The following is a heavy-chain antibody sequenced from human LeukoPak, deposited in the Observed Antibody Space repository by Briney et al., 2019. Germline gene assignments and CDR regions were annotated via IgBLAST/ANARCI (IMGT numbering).Heavy chain of an antibody. D-gene: IGHD6-19*01. CDR2: INHSGST. CDR3: AAQWLETIHWFDP. V-gene: IGHV4-34*08. CDR1: GFSVDGNY. J-gene: IGHJ5*02. Sequence: GSLRLSCAASGFSVDGNYMTWVRQAPGKGLEWIGEINHSGSTTYNPSLKSRVTISVDTSKNQFSLKLRSVTAADTAVYYCAAQWLETIHWFDPWGQGTLVTVSS.